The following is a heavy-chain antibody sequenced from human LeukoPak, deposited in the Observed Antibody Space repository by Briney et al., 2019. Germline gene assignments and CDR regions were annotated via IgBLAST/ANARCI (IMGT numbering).Heavy chain of an antibody. J-gene: IGHJ4*02. CDR3: AREVAAREGFDY. Sequence: GGSLRLSCAASGFTFSSYSMNWVRQAPGKGLEWVSSISSSSSYIYYADSVKGRYTISRDNAKNSLYLQMNSLRAEDTAVYYCAREVAAREGFDYWGQGTLVPVSS. CDR1: GFTFSSYS. V-gene: IGHV3-21*01. CDR2: ISSSSSYI. D-gene: IGHD6-6*01.